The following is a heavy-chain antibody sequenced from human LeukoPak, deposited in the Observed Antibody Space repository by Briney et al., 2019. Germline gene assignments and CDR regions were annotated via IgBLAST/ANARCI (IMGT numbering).Heavy chain of an antibody. CDR3: ARDYCSRTSCLGMDV. CDR1: GFTFSNYA. Sequence: GGSLRLSCTVSGFTFSNYAMIWVRQAPGKGLEWVSAISGSGGSTYYADSVKGRFTISRDNSKNTLYLQMNSLRAEDTALYYCARDYCSRTSCLGMDVWGRGTTVTVSS. V-gene: IGHV3-23*01. D-gene: IGHD2-2*01. J-gene: IGHJ6*02. CDR2: ISGSGGST.